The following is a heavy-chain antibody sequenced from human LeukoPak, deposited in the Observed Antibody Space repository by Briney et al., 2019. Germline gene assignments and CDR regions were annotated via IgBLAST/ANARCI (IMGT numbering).Heavy chain of an antibody. CDR1: GFPFSNYA. Sequence: TGGSLRLSCAASGFPFSNYALTWVRQGPGKGLEWVSGLSGSGISTYYADSVKGRFTISRDNSKNTLYLQMNSLRAEDTAVYYCARDPAFRYSYGISGDYWGQGTLVTVSS. CDR3: ARDPAFRYSYGISGDY. CDR2: LSGSGIST. V-gene: IGHV3-23*01. J-gene: IGHJ4*02. D-gene: IGHD5-18*01.